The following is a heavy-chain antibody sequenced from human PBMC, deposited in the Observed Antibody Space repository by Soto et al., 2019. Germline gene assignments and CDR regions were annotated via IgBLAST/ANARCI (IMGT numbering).Heavy chain of an antibody. CDR2: INSDGSST. V-gene: IGHV3-74*01. CDR3: ARVPIGAYGSGIFVSGYMDV. J-gene: IGHJ6*03. D-gene: IGHD3-10*01. CDR1: GFTFSSYW. Sequence: GGSLRLSCAASGFTFSSYWMHWVRNAPGKELVRVTRINSDGSSTSYADSVKGRFTNSRDNAKNTLYLQMNSLRAEDTAVYYCARVPIGAYGSGIFVSGYMDVWGKGTTVTVSS.